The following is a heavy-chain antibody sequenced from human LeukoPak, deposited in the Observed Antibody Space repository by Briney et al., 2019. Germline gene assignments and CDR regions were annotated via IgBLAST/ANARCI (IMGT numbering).Heavy chain of an antibody. D-gene: IGHD2-21*01. J-gene: IGHJ4*02. CDR2: FYHGGDT. Sequence: SETLSLTCGASDFSISSAYYWGWIRQPPGKGLEWIGSFYHGGDTYYNPSLKSRVTISVDTPKNQFSLKLRSVTAADTAVYYCAGGIVEVHAYWGQGILVTVSS. CDR1: DFSISSAYY. V-gene: IGHV4-38-2*01. CDR3: AGGIVEVHAY.